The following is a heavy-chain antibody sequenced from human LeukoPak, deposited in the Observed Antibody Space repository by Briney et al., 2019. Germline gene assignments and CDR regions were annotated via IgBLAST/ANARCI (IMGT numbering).Heavy chain of an antibody. CDR1: GFTFSSYG. D-gene: IGHD3-16*01. Sequence: PGGSLRLPCAASGFTFSSYGMHWVRQAPGKGLEWVAVISYDGSNKYYADSVKGRFTISRDNSKNSLYLQMNSLRTEDTAVYYCAKDRQGYSLGGFDYWGQGTLVTVSS. J-gene: IGHJ4*02. V-gene: IGHV3-30*18. CDR3: AKDRQGYSLGGFDY. CDR2: ISYDGSNK.